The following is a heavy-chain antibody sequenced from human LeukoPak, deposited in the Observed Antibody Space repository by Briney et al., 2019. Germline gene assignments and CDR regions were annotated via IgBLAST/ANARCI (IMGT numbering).Heavy chain of an antibody. Sequence: GESMKFSCHASGYSFTSYWIGWGRPMRRQGVEWMGIIYPGDSDTRYTPSFQAHVTISVDKSISTAYLQSSSLTASDSAMYYCERLDSFRYYDFCSGYSHLFGMDVWGQGTTVTVSS. J-gene: IGHJ6*01. CDR3: ERLDSFRYYDFCSGYSHLFGMDV. CDR1: GYSFTSYW. V-gene: IGHV5-51*01. D-gene: IGHD3-3*01. CDR2: IYPGDSDT.